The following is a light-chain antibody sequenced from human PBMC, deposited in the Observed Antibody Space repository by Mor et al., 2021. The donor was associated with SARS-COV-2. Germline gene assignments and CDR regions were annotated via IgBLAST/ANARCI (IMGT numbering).Light chain of an antibody. J-gene: IGKJ1*01. CDR1: QSISTY. CDR3: QQTYSAPRT. V-gene: IGKV1-39*01. CDR2: AAS. Sequence: RASQSISTYVNCYLKKQGKAPEVLIYAASSLQSGVPSRFNGSGSGTDFTLTISSLQPDDFATYYCQQTYSAPRTFGQGTKVEV.